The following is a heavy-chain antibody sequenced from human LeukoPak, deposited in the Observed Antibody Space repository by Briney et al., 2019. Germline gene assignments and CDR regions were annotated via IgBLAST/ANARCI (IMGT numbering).Heavy chain of an antibody. CDR1: GYTFTSYY. Sequence: VASVKVSCKASGYTFTSYYMHWVRQAPGQGLEWMGIINPSGGSTSYAQKFQGRVTMTRDTSTSTVYMELSSLRSEDTAAYYCARVGSASVWFGELLLRGPFDYWGQGTLVTVSS. CDR3: ARVGSASVWFGELLLRGPFDY. D-gene: IGHD3-10*01. J-gene: IGHJ4*02. V-gene: IGHV1-46*01. CDR2: INPSGGST.